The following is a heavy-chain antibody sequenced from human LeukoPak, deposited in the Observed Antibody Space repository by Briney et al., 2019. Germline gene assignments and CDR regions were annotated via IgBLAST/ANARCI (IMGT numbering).Heavy chain of an antibody. CDR1: AFPFRSYA. J-gene: IGHJ4*02. V-gene: IGHV3-30*18. CDR3: AKVLLSFYDSSGPFDF. D-gene: IGHD3-22*01. Sequence: GRSLRLSCAASAFPFRSYAMHWVRQGPGKGLEWVALISYDGSNKYYADSVKGGFTISRDNSKNTLYLQMDSLRAEDTAVYYCAKVLLSFYDSSGPFDFWGQGTLVTVSS. CDR2: ISYDGSNK.